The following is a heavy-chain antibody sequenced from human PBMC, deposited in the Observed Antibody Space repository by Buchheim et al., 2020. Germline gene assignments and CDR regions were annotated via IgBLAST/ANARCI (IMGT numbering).Heavy chain of an antibody. V-gene: IGHV1-18*01. CDR1: GYTFSNYD. Sequence: QVYLVQSGDEVKEPGASVKVSCRASGYTFSNYDIHWVRQAPGQGFEWLGRITADSGDTKFVQKLRGRVTMTTDRATKTVYMELRTLRSDDTAVYYCVTALGMWYGHWGQGT. J-gene: IGHJ4*02. CDR3: VTALGMWYGH. CDR2: ITADSGDT. D-gene: IGHD2-15*01.